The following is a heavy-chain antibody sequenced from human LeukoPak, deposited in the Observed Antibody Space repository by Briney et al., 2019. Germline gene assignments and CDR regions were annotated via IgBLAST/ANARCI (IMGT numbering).Heavy chain of an antibody. V-gene: IGHV3-23*01. J-gene: IGHJ4*02. D-gene: IGHD2-2*01. CDR1: GFTFSSNA. Sequence: PGGSLSFSCAASGFTFSSNALSWVRQAPEKGLKWVSGITVSGGNTYYADSVKGRFTISRDNSKNTLYLQMNSLRAEDTAVYYCAKVLKYQLTFFDYWGQGTLVTVSS. CDR2: ITVSGGNT. CDR3: AKVLKYQLTFFDY.